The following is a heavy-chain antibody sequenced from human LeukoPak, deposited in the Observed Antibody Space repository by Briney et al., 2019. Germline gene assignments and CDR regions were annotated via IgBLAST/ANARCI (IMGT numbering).Heavy chain of an antibody. D-gene: IGHD6-13*01. Sequence: SETLSLTCAVSGGSISSGGYSWSWIRQPPGKGLEWIGYIYHSGSTYYNPSLKSRVTISVDTSKNQFSLKLSSVTAADTAVYYCARVRYSPRYYFDYWGQGTLVTVSS. V-gene: IGHV4-30-2*01. CDR2: IYHSGST. J-gene: IGHJ4*02. CDR3: ARVRYSPRYYFDY. CDR1: GGSISSGGYS.